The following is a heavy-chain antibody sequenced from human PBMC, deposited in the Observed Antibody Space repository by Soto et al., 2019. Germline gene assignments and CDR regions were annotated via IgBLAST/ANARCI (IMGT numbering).Heavy chain of an antibody. D-gene: IGHD1-26*01. V-gene: IGHV3-23*01. CDR1: GFTFSSYA. CDR2: ISGSGGST. CDR3: AIGWGGSYSGISPPQYFDY. J-gene: IGHJ4*02. Sequence: LRLSCAASGFTFSSYAMSWVRQAPGKGLEWVSAISGSGGSTYYADSVKGRFTISRDNSKNTLYLQMNSLRAEDTAVYYCAIGWGGSYSGISPPQYFDYWGQGTLVTVSS.